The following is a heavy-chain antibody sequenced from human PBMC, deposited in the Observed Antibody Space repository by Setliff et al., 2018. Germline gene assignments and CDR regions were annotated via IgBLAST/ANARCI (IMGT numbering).Heavy chain of an antibody. D-gene: IGHD3-22*01. Sequence: SETLSLTCTVSGGSISSYYWSWIRQPPGKGLEWIGYIYYSGSTNYNPSLKSRVTISVDTSKNQFSLKLSSVTAADTAVDYCAREWNYYDSSGYGYAFDIWGQGTMVTVSS. V-gene: IGHV4-59*01. CDR2: IYYSGST. CDR1: GGSISSYY. CDR3: AREWNYYDSSGYGYAFDI. J-gene: IGHJ3*02.